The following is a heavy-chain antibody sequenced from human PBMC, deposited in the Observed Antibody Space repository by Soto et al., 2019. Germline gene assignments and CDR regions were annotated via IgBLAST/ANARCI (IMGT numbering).Heavy chain of an antibody. CDR1: GGTFSSYT. V-gene: IGHV1-69*08. CDR3: ARDRRESCSGGSCYVAFDI. J-gene: IGHJ3*02. CDR2: IIPILGIA. D-gene: IGHD2-15*01. Sequence: QVQLVQSGAEVQKPGSSVKVSCKASGGTFSSYTISWVRQAPGQGLEWMGRIIPILGIANYAQKFQGRVTITADKSTSTAYMELSSLRSEDTAVYYCARDRRESCSGGSCYVAFDIWGQGTMVTVSS.